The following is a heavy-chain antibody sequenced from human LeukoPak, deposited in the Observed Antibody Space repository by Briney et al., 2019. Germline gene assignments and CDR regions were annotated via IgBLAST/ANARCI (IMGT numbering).Heavy chain of an antibody. Sequence: GGSLRLSCAASGFTFDDYGMSWVRQAPGKGLEWVSGINWNGGSTGYADSVKGRFTITRDTAKNSLYLQMNGLRAEDTAVYYCARHNDGALDYWGQGTLVTVSS. V-gene: IGHV3-20*04. J-gene: IGHJ4*02. CDR1: GFTFDDYG. CDR3: ARHNDGALDY. CDR2: INWNGGST. D-gene: IGHD1-1*01.